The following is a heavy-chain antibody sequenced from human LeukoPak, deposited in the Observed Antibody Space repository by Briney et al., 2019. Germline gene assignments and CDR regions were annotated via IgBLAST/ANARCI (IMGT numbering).Heavy chain of an antibody. Sequence: EPSETLSLTCTVAAGSISISNYYCGCIRQPPGKGLEWIGSIYYSGATFYNPSLKSRVTKSLDTSKNQFSLKRTSVTAADTAVYYCAALGDGRNFDNWGQGTLVTVSS. CDR2: IYYSGAT. D-gene: IGHD1-26*01. CDR3: AALGDGRNFDN. J-gene: IGHJ4*02. V-gene: IGHV4-39*07. CDR1: AGSISISNYY.